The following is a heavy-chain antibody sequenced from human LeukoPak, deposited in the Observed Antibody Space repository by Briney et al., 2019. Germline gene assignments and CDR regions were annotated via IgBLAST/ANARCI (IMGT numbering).Heavy chain of an antibody. CDR2: INHSGST. J-gene: IGHJ4*02. Sequence: SETLSLTCAVYGGSFSGYYWSWIRQPPGKGLEWIGEINHSGSTNYNPSLKSRVTISVDTSKNQFSLKLSSVTAADTAVYYCAGNDFWSGYLDYWGQGTLVTVSS. D-gene: IGHD3-3*01. CDR3: AGNDFWSGYLDY. CDR1: GGSFSGYY. V-gene: IGHV4-34*01.